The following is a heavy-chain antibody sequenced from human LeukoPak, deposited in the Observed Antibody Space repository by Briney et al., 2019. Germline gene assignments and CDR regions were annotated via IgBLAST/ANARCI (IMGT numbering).Heavy chain of an antibody. CDR2: ISGDGGST. CDR1: GFTFDDYA. CDR3: AKVEGKQWLVQYSQH. D-gene: IGHD6-19*01. V-gene: IGHV3-43*02. Sequence: YPGGSLRLSCAASGFTFDDYAMHWVRQATGKGLEWVSLISGDGGSTYYADSVKGRFTISRDNSKNSLYLQMNSLRTEDTALYYCAKVEGKQWLVQYSQHWGQGTLVTVSS. J-gene: IGHJ1*01.